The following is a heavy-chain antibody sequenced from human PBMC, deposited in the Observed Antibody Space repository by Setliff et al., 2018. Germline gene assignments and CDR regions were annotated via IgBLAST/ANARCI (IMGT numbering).Heavy chain of an antibody. CDR3: AKDLGYSYGYRFDY. D-gene: IGHD5-18*01. CDR1: GFTFSSYG. CDR2: IWYDGSNK. V-gene: IGHV3-33*06. J-gene: IGHJ4*02. Sequence: GGSLRLSCAASGFTFSSYGMHWVRQAPGKGLEWVAVIWYDGSNKYYADSVKGRFTISRDNSKNTLYLQMNSLRAEDTAVYYCAKDLGYSYGYRFDYWGQGTLVTVSS.